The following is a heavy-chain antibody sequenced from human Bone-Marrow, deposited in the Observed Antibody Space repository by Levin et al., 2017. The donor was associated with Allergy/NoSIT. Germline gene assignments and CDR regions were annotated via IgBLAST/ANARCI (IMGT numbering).Heavy chain of an antibody. Sequence: GESLKISCAASGFTVSSHHMSWVRQAPGKGLEWVSLIYSGGRGYYADSVRGRFTISRDNSKNTLYLQLNSLRAEDTAVYYCAIYGSGNDYSAFDIWGKGTMVTVSS. CDR2: IYSGGRG. V-gene: IGHV3-53*01. CDR1: GFTVSSHH. CDR3: AIYGSGNDYSAFDI. J-gene: IGHJ3*02. D-gene: IGHD3-10*01.